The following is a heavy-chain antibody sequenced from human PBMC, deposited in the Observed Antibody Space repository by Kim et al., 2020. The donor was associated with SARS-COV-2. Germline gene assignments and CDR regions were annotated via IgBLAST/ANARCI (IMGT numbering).Heavy chain of an antibody. Sequence: ADSVKGRFTISRDNSKNTLYLQMNSLRAEDTAVYYCAKEIGSGRPYGMDVWGQGTTVTVSS. J-gene: IGHJ6*02. D-gene: IGHD3-10*01. CDR3: AKEIGSGRPYGMDV. V-gene: IGHV3-30*02.